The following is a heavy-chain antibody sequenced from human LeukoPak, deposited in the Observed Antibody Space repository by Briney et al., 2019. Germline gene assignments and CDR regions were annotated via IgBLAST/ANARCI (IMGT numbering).Heavy chain of an antibody. Sequence: GASVKVSCKASAYTFTSYGISWVRQAPGQVLEWLGWISAYNGNTNYAQKLQGRVTLTTDTSTSTAYMEVRSLRSDDTAVYYCARDYTTAAIRIDYWGQGTLVTVSS. CDR1: AYTFTSYG. CDR2: ISAYNGNT. V-gene: IGHV1-18*01. D-gene: IGHD2-21*02. J-gene: IGHJ4*02. CDR3: ARDYTTAAIRIDY.